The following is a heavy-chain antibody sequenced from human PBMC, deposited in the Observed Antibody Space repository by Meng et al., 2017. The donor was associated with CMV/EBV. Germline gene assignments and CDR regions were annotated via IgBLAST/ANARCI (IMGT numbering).Heavy chain of an antibody. Sequence: SETLSLTCTVSGGSISSYYWSWIRQPPGKGLEWIGYIYYSGSTNYNPSLKSRVIISVDTSKNQFSLKLSSVTAADTAVYYCARGHDFWSGYLPSYYYYGMDVWGQGTTVTVSS. CDR2: IYYSGST. V-gene: IGHV4-59*01. J-gene: IGHJ6*02. D-gene: IGHD3-3*01. CDR1: GGSISSYY. CDR3: ARGHDFWSGYLPSYYYYGMDV.